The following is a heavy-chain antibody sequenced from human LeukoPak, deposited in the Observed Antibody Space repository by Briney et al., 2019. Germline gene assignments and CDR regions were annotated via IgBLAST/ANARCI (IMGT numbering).Heavy chain of an antibody. J-gene: IGHJ4*02. CDR3: AREWKYCRSTSCGYYFDY. V-gene: IGHV1-24*01. D-gene: IGHD2-2*01. CDR1: GYTLTELS. Sequence: ASVKVSCKVSGYTLTELSMHWVRRAPGKGLEWMGGFDPEDGETIYAQKFQGRVTMTEDTSTDTAYMELSSLRSEDTAVYYCAREWKYCRSTSCGYYFDYWGQGTLVTVSS. CDR2: FDPEDGET.